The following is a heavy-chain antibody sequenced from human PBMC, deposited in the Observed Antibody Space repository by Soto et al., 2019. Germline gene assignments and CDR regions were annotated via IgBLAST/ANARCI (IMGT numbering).Heavy chain of an antibody. D-gene: IGHD2-15*01. CDR1: SADY. Sequence: SADYSGSIKQKPGKGLEWIGEINHSGSTNYNPSLKSRVTISVDTSKNQFSLKLSSVTAADTAVYYCARGSRTRYCSGGSSRGNCMDPWCQVTRVTVS. CDR2: INHSGST. J-gene: IGHJ5*02. CDR3: ARGSRTRYCSGGSSRGNCMDP. V-gene: IGHV4-34*01.